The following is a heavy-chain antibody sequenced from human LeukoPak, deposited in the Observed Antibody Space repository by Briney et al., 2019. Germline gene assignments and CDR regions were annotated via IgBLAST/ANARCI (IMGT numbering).Heavy chain of an antibody. CDR2: IIPIFGTA. Sequence: SVKVSCKASGYTFTSYDINWVRQATGQGLEWMGGIIPIFGTANYAQKFQGRVTITADESTSTAYMELSSLRSEDTAVYYCARDRGDYSNFLYYMDVWGKGTTVTVSS. CDR1: GYTFTSYD. J-gene: IGHJ6*03. CDR3: ARDRGDYSNFLYYMDV. V-gene: IGHV1-69*13. D-gene: IGHD4-11*01.